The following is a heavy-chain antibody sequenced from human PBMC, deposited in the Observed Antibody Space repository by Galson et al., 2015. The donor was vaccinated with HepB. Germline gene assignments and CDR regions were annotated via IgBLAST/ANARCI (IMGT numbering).Heavy chain of an antibody. J-gene: IGHJ4*02. CDR2: IIPMVGTT. V-gene: IGHV1-69*06. D-gene: IGHD3-10*01. Sequence: SVKVSCKASGGTFSSYCTSWVRQAPGQGLEWMGVIIPMVGTTNYAQKFQGRVTITADKSTSTTYMELSSLTSEDTAVYYCARRADRGIIFHYWGQGALVTVS. CDR3: ARRADRGIIFHY. CDR1: GGTFSSYC.